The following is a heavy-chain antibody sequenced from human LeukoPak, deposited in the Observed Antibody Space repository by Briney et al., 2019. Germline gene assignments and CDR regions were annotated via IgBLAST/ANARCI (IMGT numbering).Heavy chain of an antibody. CDR1: GGSISSYY. Sequence: PSETLPLTCTVSGGSISSYYWSWIRQPPGKGLEWIGYIYYSGSTNYNPSLKSRVTISVDTSKNQFSLKLNSVTAADTAVYYCARGGMVRGVIITGYFDYWGQGTLVTVSS. J-gene: IGHJ4*02. CDR2: IYYSGST. D-gene: IGHD3-10*01. CDR3: ARGGMVRGVIITGYFDY. V-gene: IGHV4-59*01.